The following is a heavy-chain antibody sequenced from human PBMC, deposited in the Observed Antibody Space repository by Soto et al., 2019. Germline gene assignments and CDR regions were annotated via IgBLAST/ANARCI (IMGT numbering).Heavy chain of an antibody. Sequence: SETLSLTCAVSGGSISSGGYSWSWIRQPPGKGLEWIGYIYHSGSTYYNPSLKSRVTISVDRSKNQFSLKLSSVTAADTAVYYCARADWYCSGGSCYSDWFDPWGQGTLVTVSS. D-gene: IGHD2-15*01. V-gene: IGHV4-30-2*01. CDR2: IYHSGST. CDR3: ARADWYCSGGSCYSDWFDP. J-gene: IGHJ5*02. CDR1: GGSISSGGYS.